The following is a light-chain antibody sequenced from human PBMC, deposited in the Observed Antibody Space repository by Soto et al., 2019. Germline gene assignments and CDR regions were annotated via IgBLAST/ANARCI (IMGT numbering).Light chain of an antibody. Sequence: QSVLTQTASVSGSPGQSITISCTGTSSDVGGYNYVSWYQRHPAKAPKLMIYEVSNRPSGVSDRFSGSKSDNTASLTISGLQAEDEADYYCASYTSSSPYVIFGGGTKLTVL. CDR2: EVS. CDR1: SSDVGGYNY. J-gene: IGLJ2*01. V-gene: IGLV2-14*01. CDR3: ASYTSSSPYVI.